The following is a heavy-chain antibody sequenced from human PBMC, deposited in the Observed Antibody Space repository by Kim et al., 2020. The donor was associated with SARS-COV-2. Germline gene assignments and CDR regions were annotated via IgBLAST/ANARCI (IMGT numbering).Heavy chain of an antibody. Sequence: ASVKVSCKVSGYTLTELSMHWVRQAPGKGLEWMGGFDPEDGETIYAQKFQGRVTMTEDTSTDTAYMELSSLRSEDTAVYYCATANPFGSNPSIAAASYLACGMDVWGQGTTVTVSS. CDR2: FDPEDGET. J-gene: IGHJ6*02. V-gene: IGHV1-24*01. CDR3: ATANPFGSNPSIAAASYLACGMDV. CDR1: GYTLTELS. D-gene: IGHD6-13*01.